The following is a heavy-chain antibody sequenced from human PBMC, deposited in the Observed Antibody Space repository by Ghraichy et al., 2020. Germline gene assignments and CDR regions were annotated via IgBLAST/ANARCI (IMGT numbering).Heavy chain of an antibody. Sequence: GGSLRLSCAASGFTFSSYAMSWVRQAPGKGLEWVSVISGSGGSTYYAASVKGRFTISRDNSKNTLYLQMNSLRAEDTAVYYCAKASGYSGYDFYSWGQGTLVTVSS. CDR1: GFTFSSYA. D-gene: IGHD5-12*01. J-gene: IGHJ4*02. CDR2: ISGSGGST. CDR3: AKASGYSGYDFYS. V-gene: IGHV3-23*01.